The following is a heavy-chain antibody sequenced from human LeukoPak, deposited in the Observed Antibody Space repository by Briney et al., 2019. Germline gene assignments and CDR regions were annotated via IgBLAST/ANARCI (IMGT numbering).Heavy chain of an antibody. CDR1: GFTFSSYA. J-gene: IGHJ4*02. CDR2: ISYDGSNK. V-gene: IGHV3-30*04. Sequence: WGSLRLSCAASGFTFSSYAMHWVRQAPGKGLEWVAVISYDGSNKYYADSVKGRFTISRDNSKNTLYLQMNSLRAEDTAVYYCARDPGYEHYFDYWGQGTLVTVSS. CDR3: ARDPGYEHYFDY. D-gene: IGHD5-12*01.